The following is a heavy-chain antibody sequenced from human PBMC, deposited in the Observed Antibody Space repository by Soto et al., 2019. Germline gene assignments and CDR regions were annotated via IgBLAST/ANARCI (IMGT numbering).Heavy chain of an antibody. Sequence: QITLKESGPTLVKPTQTLTLTCTFSGFSLSTSGVGVGWIRQPPGKALEWLALIYWDDDKRYSPSLKSRLTITKDTSKNQVVLTMTNMDPVDTATYYCARDLGIAAERGWFDPWGQGTLVTVSS. CDR3: ARDLGIAAERGWFDP. J-gene: IGHJ5*02. D-gene: IGHD6-13*01. V-gene: IGHV2-5*02. CDR1: GFSLSTSGVG. CDR2: IYWDDDK.